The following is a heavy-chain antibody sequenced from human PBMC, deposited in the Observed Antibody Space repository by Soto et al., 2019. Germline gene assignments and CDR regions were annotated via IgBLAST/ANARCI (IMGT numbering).Heavy chain of an antibody. CDR1: GFTFSSYA. J-gene: IGHJ6*02. CDR3: AREYSSSWYVGSGYYYGMDV. Sequence: GGSLRLFCAASGFTFSSYAMHWVRQAPGKGLEWVAVISYDGSNKYYADSVKGRFTISRDNSKNTLYLQMNSLRAEDTAVYYCAREYSSSWYVGSGYYYGMDVWGQGTTVTVSS. CDR2: ISYDGSNK. D-gene: IGHD6-13*01. V-gene: IGHV3-30-3*01.